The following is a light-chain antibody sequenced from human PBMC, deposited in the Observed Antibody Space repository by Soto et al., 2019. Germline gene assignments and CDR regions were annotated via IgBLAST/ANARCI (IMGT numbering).Light chain of an antibody. CDR3: QQSYSTPRT. CDR2: AAS. CDR1: QSISFF. Sequence: DIQMTQSPSSLSASVGDRVTITCRASQSISFFLNWYQQKPGKAPKLLIYAASSLQSGVPSRFSGSGSGTDFTLTISSLLPEDFATYYCQQSYSTPRTFGQGTKVDIK. J-gene: IGKJ1*01. V-gene: IGKV1-39*01.